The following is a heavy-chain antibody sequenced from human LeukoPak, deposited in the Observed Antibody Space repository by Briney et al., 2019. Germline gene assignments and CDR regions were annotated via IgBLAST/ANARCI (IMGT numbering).Heavy chain of an antibody. CDR3: ASPLGYCSSTTCYGDY. CDR1: GGSISSGSYY. J-gene: IGHJ4*02. D-gene: IGHD2-2*01. V-gene: IGHV4-39*01. Sequence: PSETLSLTCTVSGGSISSGSYYWGWIRQPPGKGLEWIGNIYYSGNTYYNPSLKSRVTISIDTSKNQFSLKLSSVTAADTAVYYCASPLGYCSSTTCYGDYWGQGTLVTVSS. CDR2: IYYSGNT.